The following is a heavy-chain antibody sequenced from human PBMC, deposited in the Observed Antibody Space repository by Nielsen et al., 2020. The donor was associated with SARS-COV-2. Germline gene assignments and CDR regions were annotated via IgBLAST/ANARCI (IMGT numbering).Heavy chain of an antibody. CDR3: ARDKVSYGDYYDY. V-gene: IGHV3-7*01. D-gene: IGHD4-17*01. J-gene: IGHJ4*02. Sequence: GGSLRLSCAASGFTFSSYWMSWVRQAPGKGLEWVANIKQDGSEKYYVDSVKGRFTISRDNAKNSLYLQMNSLRAEDTAVYYCARDKVSYGDYYDYWGQGTLVTVSS. CDR2: IKQDGSEK. CDR1: GFTFSSYW.